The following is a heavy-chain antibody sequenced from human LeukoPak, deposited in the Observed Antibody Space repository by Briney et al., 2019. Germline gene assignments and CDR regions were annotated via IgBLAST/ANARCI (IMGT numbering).Heavy chain of an antibody. D-gene: IGHD5-18*01. V-gene: IGHV3-66*01. J-gene: IGHJ6*03. CDR2: IYRSGST. Sequence: GGSLRLSCAASGFTVSSGYMSWVRQAPGKGLEWVSVIYRSGSTYYADSVKGRFTISRDSSKNTLYLQMNSLRAEDTAVYYCTPRWDTAMVTGGYYMDVWGKGTTVTVSS. CDR3: TPRWDTAMVTGGYYMDV. CDR1: GFTVSSGY.